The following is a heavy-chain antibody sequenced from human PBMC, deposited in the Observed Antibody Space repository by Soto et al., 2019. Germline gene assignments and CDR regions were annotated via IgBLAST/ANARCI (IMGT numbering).Heavy chain of an antibody. CDR1: GFTFSSYA. V-gene: IGHV3-23*01. D-gene: IGHD1-26*01. Sequence: EVQLLESGGGLVQPGGSLRLSCAASGFTFSSYAMSWVRQAPGKGLEWVSAISGSGGSTYYADSVKGRFTISRDKSXXRRNLPVNSLRADDTAVYYCETEHSGSYRSDAFDIWGQGTMVTVSS. J-gene: IGHJ3*02. CDR3: ETEHSGSYRSDAFDI. CDR2: ISGSGGST.